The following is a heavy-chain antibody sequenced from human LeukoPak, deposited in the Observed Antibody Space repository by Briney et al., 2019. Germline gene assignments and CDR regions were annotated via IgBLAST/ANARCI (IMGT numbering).Heavy chain of an antibody. Sequence: PGGSLRLSCAASGFTFSSYGMHWVRQAPGKGLEWVAVIWYDGSNKYYADSVKGRFTISRDNSKNTLYLQMNNLRAEDTAVYYCAKDPDYCGNHPSGTFDFWGQGTLVTVSS. CDR1: GFTFSSYG. V-gene: IGHV3-30*02. CDR2: IWYDGSNK. J-gene: IGHJ4*01. CDR3: AKDPDYCGNHPSGTFDF. D-gene: IGHD4-23*01.